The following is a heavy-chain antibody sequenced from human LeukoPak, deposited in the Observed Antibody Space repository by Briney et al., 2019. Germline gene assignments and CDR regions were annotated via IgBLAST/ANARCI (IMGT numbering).Heavy chain of an antibody. J-gene: IGHJ4*02. CDR1: GGSISSYY. CDR3: ARLPDYYSRHGAPG. V-gene: IGHV4-59*12. Sequence: SETLSLTCTVSGGSISSYYWGWIRQPPGKGLEWIGYIYYSGSTNYNPSLKSRVTISVDTSKNQFSLKLSSVTAADTAVYYCARLPDYYSRHGAPGWGQGTLVTVSS. D-gene: IGHD3-10*01. CDR2: IYYSGST.